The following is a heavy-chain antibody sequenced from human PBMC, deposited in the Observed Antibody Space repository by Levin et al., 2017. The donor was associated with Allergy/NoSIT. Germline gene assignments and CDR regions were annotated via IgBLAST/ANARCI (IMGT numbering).Heavy chain of an antibody. J-gene: IGHJ6*02. CDR1: GFTVTTKY. Sequence: GGSLRLSCSASGFTVTTKYMAWVRQAPGKGLEWVSYISGDGETDYVDSVKGRFTISTDTSKNTLLLQMNNLSAEAAAITYCVTHNHANFFYGMDVWGQGTKVTVSS. V-gene: IGHV3-53*01. D-gene: IGHD1-1*01. CDR3: VTHNHANFFYGMDV. CDR2: ISGDGET.